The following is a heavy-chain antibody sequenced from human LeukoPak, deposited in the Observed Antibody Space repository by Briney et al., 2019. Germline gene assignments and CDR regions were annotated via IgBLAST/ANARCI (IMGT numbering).Heavy chain of an antibody. Sequence: NSSETLSLTCTVSGGPIGSYYWSWIRQPPGKGLEFIGYIYYDGTTNYNPSLKSRVTISVDASKKQSSLKLTSVTAADTAVYYCARDLTSERLLDYWGQGTLVTVSS. CDR3: ARDLTSERLLDY. CDR2: IYYDGTT. CDR1: GGPIGSYY. J-gene: IGHJ4*02. D-gene: IGHD6-25*01. V-gene: IGHV4-59*01.